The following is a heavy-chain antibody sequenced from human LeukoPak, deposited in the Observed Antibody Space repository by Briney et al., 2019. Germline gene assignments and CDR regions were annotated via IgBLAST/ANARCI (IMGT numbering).Heavy chain of an antibody. V-gene: IGHV3-30*04. CDR1: GFTFSSYA. Sequence: GRSLRLSCAASGFTFSSYAMHWVRQAPGKGLEWVAVISYDGSNKYYADSVKGRFTIPRDNSKNTLYLQMNSLRAEDTAVCYCASPIVGATGYWGQGTLVTVSS. CDR2: ISYDGSNK. CDR3: ASPIVGATGY. D-gene: IGHD1-26*01. J-gene: IGHJ4*02.